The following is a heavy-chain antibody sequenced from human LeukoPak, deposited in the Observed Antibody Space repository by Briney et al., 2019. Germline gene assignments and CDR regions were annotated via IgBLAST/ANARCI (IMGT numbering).Heavy chain of an antibody. CDR2: ISGSGADT. D-gene: IGHD3-10*01. CDR1: GFTLSSYA. V-gene: IGHV3-23*01. J-gene: IGHJ4*02. Sequence: GGSLRLSCAASGFTLSSYATTWVRQAPGKGLEWVSAISGSGADTYYADSVKGRFTISRDTSKNTVYLQMNSLRDEDTAVYYCAKQLDSGNYYPTGDDYWGQGALVTVSS. CDR3: AKQLDSGNYYPTGDDY.